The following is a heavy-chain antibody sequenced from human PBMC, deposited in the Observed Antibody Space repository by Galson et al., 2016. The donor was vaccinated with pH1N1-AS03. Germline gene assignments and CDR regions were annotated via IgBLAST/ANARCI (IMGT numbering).Heavy chain of an antibody. D-gene: IGHD3-22*01. CDR2: IYYSGTT. J-gene: IGHJ6*02. CDR1: GAPITSGSHY. Sequence: ETLSLTCSVSGAPITSGSHYWTWIRQLPGKGLEWIGHIYYSGTTKFNPSLATRVTMSVDRSKSQFSLNLMPVTAADTAVYYCARDGQLWPHYYPLDVWGQGTTVTVSS. CDR3: ARDGQLWPHYYPLDV. V-gene: IGHV4-61*01.